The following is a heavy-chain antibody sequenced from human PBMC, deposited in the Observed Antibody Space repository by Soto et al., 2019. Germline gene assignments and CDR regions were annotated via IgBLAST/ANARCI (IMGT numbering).Heavy chain of an antibody. Sequence: EVQLVESGGGLVKPGGSLRLSCAASGFIFSSYTMNWVRQDPGQGLEWVSSSSASSTYIYYADSLKGRFTISRDNAYNSLYLQMNILRAEDTAVYYCARGWLRDPWMYWGQGTLVTVSS. CDR1: GFIFSSYT. CDR2: SSASSTYI. D-gene: IGHD5-12*01. J-gene: IGHJ4*02. V-gene: IGHV3-21*01. CDR3: ARGWLRDPWMY.